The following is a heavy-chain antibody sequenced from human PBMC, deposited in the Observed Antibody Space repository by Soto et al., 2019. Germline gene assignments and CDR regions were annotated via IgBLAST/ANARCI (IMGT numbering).Heavy chain of an antibody. V-gene: IGHV3-11*06. CDR3: GGGYCSSTSCYTSSFGMDV. CDR1: GSTFSDYY. J-gene: IGHJ6*02. CDR2: ISSSSSYT. Sequence: GGSLRLSCAASGSTFSDYYMSWIRQAPGKGLEWVSYISSSSSYTNYADSVKGRFTISRDNAKNSLYLQMNSLRAEDTAVYYCGGGYCSSTSCYTSSFGMDVWGQGTTVTVSS. D-gene: IGHD2-2*02.